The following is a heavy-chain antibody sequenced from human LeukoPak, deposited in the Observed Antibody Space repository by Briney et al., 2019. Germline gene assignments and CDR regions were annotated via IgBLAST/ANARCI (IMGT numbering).Heavy chain of an antibody. D-gene: IGHD5-24*01. J-gene: IGHJ4*02. CDR3: TRVGYIDEGIDY. CDR1: GFXXSSXW. CDR2: IKQDGSKK. Sequence: SLRLSCVASGFXXSSXWMTWVRQXPGKGXEWXANIKQDGSKKSYVDSVKGRFTISRDNAKNSLYLQMNSLRAEDTAIYYCTRVGYIDEGIDYWGQGTLVTVSS. V-gene: IGHV3-7*04.